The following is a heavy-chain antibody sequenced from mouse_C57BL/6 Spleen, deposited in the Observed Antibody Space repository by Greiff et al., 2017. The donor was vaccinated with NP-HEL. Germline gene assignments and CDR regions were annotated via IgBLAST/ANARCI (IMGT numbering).Heavy chain of an antibody. V-gene: IGHV1-69*01. CDR2: IAPSDSYT. CDR1: GYTFTSYW. CDR3: ARKDYYGPFDY. J-gene: IGHJ2*01. D-gene: IGHD1-1*01. Sequence: QVQLQQPGAELVMPGASVKLSCKASGYTFTSYWMHWVKQRPGQGLEWIGEIAPSDSYTNYNQKFKGKYTLTVDKSSSTAYMQLSSLTSEDSAVYYCARKDYYGPFDYWGQGTTLTVSS.